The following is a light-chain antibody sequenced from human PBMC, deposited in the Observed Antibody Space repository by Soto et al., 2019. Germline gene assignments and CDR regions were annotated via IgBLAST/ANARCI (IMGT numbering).Light chain of an antibody. CDR1: SSNVGGNA. J-gene: IGLJ3*02. CDR3: ASWDDSRDGWV. Sequence: QSVLTQSPSASGTPGQRVTISCSGSSSNVGGNAVNWYQQLPGTAPKLLVYRDDQRSYGVPDRFSGSKSGTSASLAISGLQSEDEADYYWASWDDSRDGWVFGGGTQLTVL. CDR2: RDD. V-gene: IGLV1-44*01.